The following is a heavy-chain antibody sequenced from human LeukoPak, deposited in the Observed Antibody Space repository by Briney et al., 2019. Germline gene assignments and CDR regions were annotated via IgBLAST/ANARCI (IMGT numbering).Heavy chain of an antibody. J-gene: IGHJ4*02. Sequence: ASVKVSCKASGYTFTGYYMHWVRQAPGQGLEWMGWINPNSGGTNYAQKFQGRVTMTRDTSISTAYMELSRLRSDDTAVYYYAREIGYSYGFGYWGQGTLVTVSS. V-gene: IGHV1-2*02. CDR1: GYTFTGYY. CDR3: AREIGYSYGFGY. CDR2: INPNSGGT. D-gene: IGHD5-18*01.